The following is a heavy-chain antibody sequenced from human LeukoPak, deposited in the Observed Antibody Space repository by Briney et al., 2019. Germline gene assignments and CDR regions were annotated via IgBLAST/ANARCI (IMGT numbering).Heavy chain of an antibody. J-gene: IGHJ5*02. V-gene: IGHV4-61*01. CDR2: IYYSGST. CDR3: AREYSSSSGWFDH. Sequence: SETLSLTCTVSGGSISSSSYYWGWIRQPPGKGLEWIGYIYYSGSTNYNPSLKSRVTISVDTSKNQFSLKLSSVTAADTAVYYCAREYSSSSGWFDHWGQGTLVTVSS. CDR1: GGSISSSSYY. D-gene: IGHD6-6*01.